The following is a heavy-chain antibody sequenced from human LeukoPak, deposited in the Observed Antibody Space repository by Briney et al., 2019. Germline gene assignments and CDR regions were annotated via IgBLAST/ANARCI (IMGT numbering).Heavy chain of an antibody. D-gene: IGHD2-15*01. CDR3: ARVLFACYSQLDY. V-gene: IGHV4-30-4*01. CDR1: GDSISSADYY. CDR2: IYYSGST. J-gene: IGHJ4*02. Sequence: PSQTLSLTCTVSGDSISSADYYWSWIRQPPGKGLEWIGYIYYSGSTYYNPSLRSRLTISIDTSKKQFSLKLSSVTAADSAVYYCARVLFACYSQLDYWGQGALVAVSS.